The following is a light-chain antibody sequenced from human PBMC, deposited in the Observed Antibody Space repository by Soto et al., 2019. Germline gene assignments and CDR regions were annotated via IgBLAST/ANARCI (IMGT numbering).Light chain of an antibody. J-gene: IGKJ2*01. CDR3: QQRSNWPLMYT. V-gene: IGKV3-11*01. Sequence: EIVLTQSPATLSLSPGERATLSCRASQSVSSYLAGYQQKPGQAPRLLIYDASNRATGIPARFSGSGSGTDFTLTISSREPEDFAVYYCQQRSNWPLMYTFGQGTKLEIK. CDR2: DAS. CDR1: QSVSSY.